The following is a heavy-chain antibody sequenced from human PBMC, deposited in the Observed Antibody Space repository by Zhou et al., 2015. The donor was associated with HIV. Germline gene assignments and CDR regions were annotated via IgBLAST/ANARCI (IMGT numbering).Heavy chain of an antibody. Sequence: QVQLVQSGAEVKKPGSSVKVSCKASGGTFSSYAISWVRQAPGQGLEWMGRITPMFDIHTYAEKFRARLNITVDRHTSAAYMELSSLTSEDTAVYYCARGTESGGYDRYNWFDPWGQGTLITVSS. CDR2: ITPMFDIH. D-gene: IGHD5-12*01. CDR1: GGTFSSYA. J-gene: IGHJ5*02. V-gene: IGHV1-69*17. CDR3: ARGTESGGYDRYNWFDP.